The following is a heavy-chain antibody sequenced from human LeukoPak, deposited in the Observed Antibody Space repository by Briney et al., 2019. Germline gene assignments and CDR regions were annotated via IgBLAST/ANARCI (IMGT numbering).Heavy chain of an antibody. J-gene: IGHJ5*02. CDR1: GYSISSGYY. Sequence: SGTLSLTCTVSGYSISSGYYWGWIRQPPGNGLEWIGSIYHSGSTYYNPSLKSRVTISVDTSKNQFSLKLSSVTAADTAVYYCARGRDTGNYGYWFDPWGQGTLVTVSS. D-gene: IGHD4-11*01. CDR2: IYHSGST. V-gene: IGHV4-38-2*02. CDR3: ARGRDTGNYGYWFDP.